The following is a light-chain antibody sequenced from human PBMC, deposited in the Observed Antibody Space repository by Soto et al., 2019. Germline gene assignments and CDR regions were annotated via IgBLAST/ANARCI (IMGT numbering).Light chain of an antibody. Sequence: EIVMMQSPATLSVSPGERATLSCRASQSVSSNLAWYQQKPGQAPRLLIYGASTRATGIPARFSGSASGTEFTLTISSLQSEDFAVYYCQQYNNWPPQISFGQGTKVDIK. V-gene: IGKV3-15*01. CDR1: QSVSSN. CDR2: GAS. CDR3: QQYNNWPPQIS. J-gene: IGKJ1*01.